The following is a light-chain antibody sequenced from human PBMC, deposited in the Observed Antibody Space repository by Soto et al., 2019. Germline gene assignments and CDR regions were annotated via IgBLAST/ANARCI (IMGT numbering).Light chain of an antibody. Sequence: QSGLAQPPSASGTPGQSVTISCTGTSSDVGGYNYVSWYQQHPGKAHKLMIYEVSKRPSGVPDRFSGSKSGNKASLTISGLQAEDEADYYCSSYEGKPNAFGTGTKVTVL. CDR2: EVS. CDR1: SSDVGGYNY. V-gene: IGLV2-8*01. CDR3: SSYEGKPNA. J-gene: IGLJ1*01.